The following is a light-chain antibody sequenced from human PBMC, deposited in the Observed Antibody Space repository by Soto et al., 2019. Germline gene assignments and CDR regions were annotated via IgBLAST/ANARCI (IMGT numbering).Light chain of an antibody. CDR3: HQYKSYPWT. Sequence: DIQXTXSPSTLXXXVGXXXXXXXXASQXXNNYLTWYQLKPGKAPKFLIYRVSTLECGVPSRFSGAGSGTEFSLTISSLQPDDFATYYCHQYKSYPWTFGQGTKVEIK. CDR1: QXXNNY. V-gene: IGKV1-5*03. CDR2: RVS. J-gene: IGKJ1*01.